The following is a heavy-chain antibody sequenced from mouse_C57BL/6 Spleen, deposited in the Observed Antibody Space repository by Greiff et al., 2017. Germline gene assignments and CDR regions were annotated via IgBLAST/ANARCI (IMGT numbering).Heavy chain of an antibody. CDR1: GYTFTSYW. CDR2: IDPSDSET. V-gene: IGHV1-52*01. D-gene: IGHD1-1*01. J-gene: IGHJ2*01. CDR3: ARFDYYGSSY. Sequence: QVQLQQPGAELVRPGSSVKLSCKASGYTFTSYWMHWVKQRPIQGLEWIGNIDPSDSETHYNQKFKDKATLTVDKSSSTAYMQLSSLTSEDSAVYYCARFDYYGSSYWGQGTTLTVSS.